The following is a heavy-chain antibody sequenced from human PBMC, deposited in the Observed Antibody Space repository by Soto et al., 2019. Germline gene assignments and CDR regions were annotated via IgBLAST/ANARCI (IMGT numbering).Heavy chain of an antibody. V-gene: IGHV3-23*01. CDR1: GCTFSSYA. CDR3: AKSARLTSRQYYYYYMDV. Sequence: PGGSLRLSCAASGCTFSSYAMSWVRQAPGKGLEWVSAISGSGGSTYYADSVKGRFTISRDNSKNTLYLQMNSLRAEDTAVYYCAKSARLTSRQYYYYYMDVWGKGTTVTVSS. J-gene: IGHJ6*03. CDR2: ISGSGGST. D-gene: IGHD2-2*01.